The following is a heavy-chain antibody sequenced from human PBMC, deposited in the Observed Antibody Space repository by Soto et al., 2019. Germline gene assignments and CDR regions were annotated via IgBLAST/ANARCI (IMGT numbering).Heavy chain of an antibody. Sequence: PGGSLRLSCVASGFTFSSYALHWVRQAPGKGLEWVAVTSYDGSNKYYADSVEGRFTISRDNSKNTLYLQTSSPTTEDTAMYYCARDWETSATGLIDSWGQGTLVTVSS. J-gene: IGHJ4*02. V-gene: IGHV3-30-3*01. CDR2: TSYDGSNK. CDR3: ARDWETSATGLIDS. CDR1: GFTFSSYA. D-gene: IGHD3-9*01.